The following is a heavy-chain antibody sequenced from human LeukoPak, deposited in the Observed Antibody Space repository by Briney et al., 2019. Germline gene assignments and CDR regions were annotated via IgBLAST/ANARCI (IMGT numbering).Heavy chain of an antibody. V-gene: IGHV4-59*08. D-gene: IGHD2-15*01. CDR1: GGSISNYY. CDR3: ARLGSGGGYNFYYYIDI. Sequence: SETLSLTCTVSGGSISNYYWSWIRQPPGKGLEWIGYIYYSGTTSYNPSLKSRVSFSVDTSKNQFSLNLRSVTAADTAVYYCARLGSGGGYNFYYYIDIWGKGTTVTVSS. CDR2: IYYSGTT. J-gene: IGHJ6*03.